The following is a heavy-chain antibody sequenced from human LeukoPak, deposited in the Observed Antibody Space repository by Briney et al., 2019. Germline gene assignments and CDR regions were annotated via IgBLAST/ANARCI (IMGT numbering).Heavy chain of an antibody. CDR3: AGGSYYEAWYFDY. CDR2: IIPIFGTA. V-gene: IGHV1-69*06. Sequence: ASVKVSCKASGGTFSSYAISRVRQAPGQGLEWMGGIIPIFGTANYAQKFQGRVTITADKSTSTAYMELSSLRSEDTAVYYCAGGSYYEAWYFDYWGQGTLVTVSS. D-gene: IGHD1-26*01. CDR1: GGTFSSYA. J-gene: IGHJ4*02.